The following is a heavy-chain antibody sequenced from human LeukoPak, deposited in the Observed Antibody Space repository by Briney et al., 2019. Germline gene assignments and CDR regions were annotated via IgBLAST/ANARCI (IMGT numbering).Heavy chain of an antibody. CDR1: GYSFTSYW. D-gene: IGHD5-12*01. CDR3: ARLPVDIVATISYYYYGMDV. V-gene: IGHV5-51*01. J-gene: IGHJ6*02. CDR2: IYPGDSDT. Sequence: GESLKISCKGSGYSFTSYWIGWVRQMPGKGLEWMGIIYPGDSDTRYSPSFQGQVTISADKSISTAYLQWSSLKASDTAMYYCARLPVDIVATISYYYYGMDVWGQGTTVTVSS.